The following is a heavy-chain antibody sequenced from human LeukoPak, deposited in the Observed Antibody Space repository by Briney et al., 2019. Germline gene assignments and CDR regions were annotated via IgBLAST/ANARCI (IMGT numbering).Heavy chain of an antibody. V-gene: IGHV1-3*01. CDR2: INAGNGNT. CDR1: GYTFTTYA. Sequence: GASVKVSCKASGYTFTTYAMHWVRQAPGQRLEWMGWINAGNGNTKYSQKFQGRVTITRDTSASTAYMELSSLRFEDTAVYYCARIWLRSGYYYFDNWGQGTLVTVSS. CDR3: ARIWLRSGYYYFDN. D-gene: IGHD5-12*01. J-gene: IGHJ4*02.